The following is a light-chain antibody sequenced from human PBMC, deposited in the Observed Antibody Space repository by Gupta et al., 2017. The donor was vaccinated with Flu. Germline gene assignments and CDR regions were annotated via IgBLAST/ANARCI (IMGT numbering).Light chain of an antibody. CDR1: QGISNF. CDR3: QKYNSAPQA. CDR2: AAS. V-gene: IGKV1-27*01. J-gene: IGKJ3*01. Sequence: VGDRVTITCRASQGISNFLAWYQQKPGKVPKLLIYAASTLQSGVPSRFSGSGSGTDFNLTINSLQPEDVATYYCQKYNSAPQAFGPGTKVD.